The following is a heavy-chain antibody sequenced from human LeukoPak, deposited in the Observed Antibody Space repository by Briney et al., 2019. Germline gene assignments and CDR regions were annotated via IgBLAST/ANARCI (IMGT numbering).Heavy chain of an antibody. CDR3: ARTYICGGDCYSFDY. Sequence: PSETLSLTCTVSGGSIGSGSYYWSWIRQPAGKGLEWIGRIYTSGSTNYNPSLKSRVTISVDTSKNRFSLKLSSVTAADTAVYYCARTYICGGDCYSFDYWGQGTLVTVSS. D-gene: IGHD2-21*02. V-gene: IGHV4-61*02. J-gene: IGHJ4*02. CDR1: GGSIGSGSYY. CDR2: IYTSGST.